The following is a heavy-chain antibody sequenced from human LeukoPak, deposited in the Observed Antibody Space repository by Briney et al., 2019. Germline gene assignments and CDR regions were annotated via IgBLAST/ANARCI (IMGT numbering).Heavy chain of an antibody. CDR1: GGSISSYY. CDR3: ARHVGVYYGSGSYYKMEYFQH. J-gene: IGHJ1*01. V-gene: IGHV4-59*08. D-gene: IGHD3-10*01. Sequence: NASETLSLTCTVSGGSISSYYWSWIRQPPGKGLEWIGYIYYSGSTNYNPSLKSRVTISVDTSKNQFSLKLSSVTAADTAVYYCARHVGVYYGSGSYYKMEYFQHWGQGTLVTVSS. CDR2: IYYSGST.